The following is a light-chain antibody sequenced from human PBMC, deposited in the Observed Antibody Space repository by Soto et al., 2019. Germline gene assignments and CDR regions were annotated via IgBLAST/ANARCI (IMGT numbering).Light chain of an antibody. V-gene: IGKV3-11*01. Sequence: EMVLTQSPATLSLSPGERATLSCRASQSVTKSLAWYQQKPGQAPRLLIFATSHRATDIPTRFSGSGSETDFTLTISSLEPEDFAVYYCQQRSDWPPSLTFGGGTKVQIK. CDR1: QSVTKS. J-gene: IGKJ4*01. CDR3: QQRSDWPPSLT. CDR2: ATS.